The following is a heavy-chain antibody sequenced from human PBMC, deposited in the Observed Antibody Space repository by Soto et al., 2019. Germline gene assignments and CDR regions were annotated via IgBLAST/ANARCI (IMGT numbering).Heavy chain of an antibody. CDR1: GGSISSGDYY. CDR3: ARDVRNFPAYGMDV. V-gene: IGHV4-30-4*01. J-gene: IGHJ6*02. D-gene: IGHD3-3*01. CDR2: IYYSGST. Sequence: PSETLSLTCTVSGGSISSGDYYWSWIRQAPGKGLEWIGYIYYSGSTYYNPSLKSRVTISVDTSKNQFSLKLSSVTAADTAVYYCARDVRNFPAYGMDVWGQGTTVTVSS.